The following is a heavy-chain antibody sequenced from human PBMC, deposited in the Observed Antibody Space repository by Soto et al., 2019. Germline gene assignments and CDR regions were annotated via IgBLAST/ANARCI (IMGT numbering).Heavy chain of an antibody. CDR1: GLCFLINMAA. CDR2: TDYGCKWYD. Sequence: EPLSLTRSIPGLCFLINMAAWNWIRESASRGLEWLRRTDYGCKWYDYYAVSVKSHITLNPDTSKTLYTLKLNSVPPQNTAVYSGARDAYSSGGYGWYYCLDVWGQGTMVTVSS. V-gene: IGHV6-1*01. J-gene: IGHJ6*02. CDR3: ARDAYSSGGYGWYYCLDV. D-gene: IGHD6-19*01.